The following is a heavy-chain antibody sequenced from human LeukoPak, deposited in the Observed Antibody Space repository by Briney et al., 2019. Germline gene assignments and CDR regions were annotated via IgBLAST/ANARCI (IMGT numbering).Heavy chain of an antibody. J-gene: IGHJ6*03. Sequence: ASVKVSCKASGYTFTSYDINWVPQATGQELEWMGWMHPNSGNTGYAQKFQGRVTMTRNTSISTAYMELSSLRSEDTAVYYCARGDGSGSQYYYYYYYMDVWGKGTTVTISS. CDR3: ARGDGSGSQYYYYYYYMDV. V-gene: IGHV1-8*01. CDR1: GYTFTSYD. D-gene: IGHD3-10*01. CDR2: MHPNSGNT.